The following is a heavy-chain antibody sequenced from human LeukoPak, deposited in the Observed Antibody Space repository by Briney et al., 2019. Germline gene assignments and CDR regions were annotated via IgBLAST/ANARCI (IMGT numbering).Heavy chain of an antibody. J-gene: IGHJ5*02. CDR3: ARVLHQYYYGSSGLGWFDP. CDR1: GFTFSSYE. CDR2: ISSSGSTI. V-gene: IGHV3-48*03. D-gene: IGHD3-22*01. Sequence: GGSLRLSCAASGFTFSSYEMNWVRQAPGKGLEWVSYISSSGSTIYYADSVKGRFTISRDNAKNSLYLQMNSLRAEDTAVYYCARVLHQYYYGSSGLGWFDPWGQGTLVTVSS.